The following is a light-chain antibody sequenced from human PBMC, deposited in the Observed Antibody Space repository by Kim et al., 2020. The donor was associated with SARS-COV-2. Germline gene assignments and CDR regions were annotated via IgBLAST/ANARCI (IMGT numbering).Light chain of an antibody. CDR3: SSYTSSSTLV. V-gene: IGLV2-14*03. CDR2: DVS. Sequence: GQAITISCTGTSSDVGGYNYVSWYQQNPGKAPALMIYDVSNRPSGVSNRFSGSKSGNTASLTISGLQAEDEADYYCSSYTSSSTLVFGGGTQLTVL. J-gene: IGLJ3*02. CDR1: SSDVGGYNY.